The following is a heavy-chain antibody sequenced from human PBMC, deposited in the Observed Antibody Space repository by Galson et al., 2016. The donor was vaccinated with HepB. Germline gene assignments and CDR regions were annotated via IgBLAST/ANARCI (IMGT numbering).Heavy chain of an antibody. CDR2: ISSSSSTI. CDR1: GFRVSGKY. Sequence: SLRLSCAASGFRVSGKYMNWVRQAPGKGLEWASYISSSSSTINDEAAEKGRITISKYNATNSLYLQMNSLRAEDTAVYYCARDSVGNYYGSGSYGLYYYYGMDVWGQGTTVTVSS. V-gene: IGHV3-48*04. J-gene: IGHJ6*02. CDR3: ARDSVGNYYGSGSYGLYYYYGMDV. D-gene: IGHD3-10*01.